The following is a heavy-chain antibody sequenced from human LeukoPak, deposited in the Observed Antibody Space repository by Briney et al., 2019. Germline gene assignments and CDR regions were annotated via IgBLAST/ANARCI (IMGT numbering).Heavy chain of an antibody. J-gene: IGHJ3*02. CDR2: IYYSGST. CDR1: GGSISSSSHY. D-gene: IGHD1-1*01. V-gene: IGHV4-39*01. CDR3: ARHGRMAGGRGAFDI. Sequence: SETLSLTCTVSGGSISSSSHYWGWIRQPPGKGLEWIGSIYYSGSTYYNPSLKSRVTISVDTSKNQFSLKLSSVTAADTAVYYCARHGRMAGGRGAFDIWGQGTMVTVSS.